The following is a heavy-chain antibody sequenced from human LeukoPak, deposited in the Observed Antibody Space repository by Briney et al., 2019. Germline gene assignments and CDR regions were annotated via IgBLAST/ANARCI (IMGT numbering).Heavy chain of an antibody. CDR1: GGTFSSYA. V-gene: IGHV1-69*13. D-gene: IGHD6-13*01. CDR2: IIPIFGTA. CDR3: ASHPRAAAGTWFDP. J-gene: IGHJ5*02. Sequence: SVKVSCKASGGTFSSYAISWVRQAPGQGLEWMGGIIPIFGTANYAQKFQGRVTITADESTSTAYMELSSLRSEDTAVYYCASHPRAAAGTWFDPWGQGTLVTVSS.